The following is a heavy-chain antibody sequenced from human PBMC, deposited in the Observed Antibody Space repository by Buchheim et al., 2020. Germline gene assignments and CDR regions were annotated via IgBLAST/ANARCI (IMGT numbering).Heavy chain of an antibody. CDR1: GFTFSSYE. D-gene: IGHD4/OR15-4a*01. Sequence: EVQLVESGGGLVQPGGSLRLSCAASGFTFSSYEMNWVRQAPGKGLEWVSYISSSGSTIYYADSVKGRFTNSRDNAKNSLYLQMNSLRAEDTAVYYCARHSRVWWPYYFDYWGQGTL. J-gene: IGHJ4*02. CDR2: ISSSGSTI. CDR3: ARHSRVWWPYYFDY. V-gene: IGHV3-48*03.